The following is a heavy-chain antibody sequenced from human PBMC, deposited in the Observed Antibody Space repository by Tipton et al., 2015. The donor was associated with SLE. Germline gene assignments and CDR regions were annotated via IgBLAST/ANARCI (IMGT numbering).Heavy chain of an antibody. J-gene: IGHJ6*03. D-gene: IGHD3-3*01. CDR3: ATGVEWWPHYMAV. CDR1: GYTFTSYG. Sequence: QLVQSGAEVKKPGASVKVSCKASGYTFTSYGISWVRQAPGQGLEWMGWMNPSYGNTAYAQKFQGRVTLSRDTSTNTAYMELSSLGSEDTAVYYGATGVEWWPHYMAVWGKGTTVTVAS. CDR2: MNPSYGNT. V-gene: IGHV1-8*02.